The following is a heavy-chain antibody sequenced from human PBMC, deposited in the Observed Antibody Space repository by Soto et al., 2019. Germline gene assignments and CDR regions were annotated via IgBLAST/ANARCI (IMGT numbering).Heavy chain of an antibody. V-gene: IGHV3-30-3*01. CDR2: ISYDGSNK. J-gene: IGHJ4*02. CDR1: GFTFSSYA. D-gene: IGHD6-13*01. CDR3: ARDHSSHSRPIAY. Sequence: GGSLRLSCAASGFTFSSYAMHWVRQAPGKGLEWVAVISYDGSNKYYADSVKGRFTISRDNSKNTLYLQMNSLRAEDTAVYYCARDHSSHSRPIAYWGQGTLVTVSS.